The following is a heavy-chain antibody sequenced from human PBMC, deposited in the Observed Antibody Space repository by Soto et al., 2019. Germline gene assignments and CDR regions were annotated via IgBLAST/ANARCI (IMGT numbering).Heavy chain of an antibody. CDR3: SSIPGRHLDY. Sequence: SETLSLTCTVSSGSISVTNVFWGWVRQPPGKGLEWIGNVDYSGTAYFSPSLATRVTFHVDTSKNQFSLTLYSVTAADTAVYYCSSIPGRHLDYCGQGTLVTVSS. V-gene: IGHV4-39*01. D-gene: IGHD2-2*01. CDR2: VDYSGTA. J-gene: IGHJ4*02. CDR1: SGSISVTNVF.